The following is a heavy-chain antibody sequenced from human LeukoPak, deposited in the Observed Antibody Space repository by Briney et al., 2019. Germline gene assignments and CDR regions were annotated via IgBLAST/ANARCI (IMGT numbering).Heavy chain of an antibody. D-gene: IGHD2-2*01. Sequence: GGSLRLSCEASEFTFSRYDMHWVRQVRGKGLEWVSAIGTLGDKYDSDSVKGRFTISREDARNSLFLQMNSLRAGDTAVYFCARETMSASFFDALDLWGQGTLVAVSS. J-gene: IGHJ3*01. CDR2: IGTLGDK. CDR3: ARETMSASFFDALDL. V-gene: IGHV3-13*01. CDR1: EFTFSRYD.